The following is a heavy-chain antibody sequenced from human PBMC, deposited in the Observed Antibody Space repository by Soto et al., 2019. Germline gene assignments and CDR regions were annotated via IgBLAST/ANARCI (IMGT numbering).Heavy chain of an antibody. CDR2: ISFEGSYK. V-gene: IGHV3-30*04. J-gene: IGHJ4*02. Sequence: GGSLRLSCEASGFAIRSNAIHWVRQAPGKGLEWVAVISFEGSYKYYADSVKGRFTVSRDNSKNTVSLQMDSLTGEDSALYYCVRAAGIAAAGSSQGVLWGQGTLVTVSS. CDR3: VRAAGIAAAGSSQGVL. CDR1: GFAIRSNA. D-gene: IGHD6-13*01.